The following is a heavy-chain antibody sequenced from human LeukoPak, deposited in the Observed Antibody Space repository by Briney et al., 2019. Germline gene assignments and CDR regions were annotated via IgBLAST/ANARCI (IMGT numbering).Heavy chain of an antibody. D-gene: IGHD1-26*01. Sequence: GGSLRLSCAASGFTFSSYGMHWVRQAPGKGLEWVAVISYDGSNKYYADSVKGRFTISRDNSKNTLYLQMNSLRAEDTAVYYCARAASDSGSYFWGYFDYWGQGTLVTVSS. CDR3: ARAASDSGSYFWGYFDY. CDR1: GFTFSSYG. J-gene: IGHJ4*02. V-gene: IGHV3-30-3*01. CDR2: ISYDGSNK.